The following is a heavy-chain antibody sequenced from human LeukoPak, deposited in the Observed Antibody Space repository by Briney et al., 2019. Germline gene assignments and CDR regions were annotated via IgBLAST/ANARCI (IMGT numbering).Heavy chain of an antibody. V-gene: IGHV3-21*01. CDR2: ISSSSSYI. J-gene: IGHJ4*02. CDR3: ARVVAKYYYDSSGYSDY. CDR1: GFTFSDYG. Sequence: GGSLRLSCAVSGFTFSDYGMNWVRQAPGKGLEWVSSISSSSSYIYYADSMKGRFTISRDNAKNSLYLQMNSLRAEDTAVYYCARVVAKYYYDSSGYSDYWGQGTLVTVSS. D-gene: IGHD3-22*01.